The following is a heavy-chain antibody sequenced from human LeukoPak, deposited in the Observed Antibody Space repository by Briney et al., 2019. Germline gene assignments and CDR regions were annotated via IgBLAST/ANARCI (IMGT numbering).Heavy chain of an antibody. J-gene: IGHJ4*02. CDR1: GYSFSNYW. CDR3: ARSLASQGRGYFY. Sequence: GESLKISCKGSGYSFSNYWIAWVRQMPGKGLECMGIIYPRDSDSRNSPSFQGQVTISVDKSINTAYLQWSSLKASDTAIYYCARSLASQGRGYFYWGQGTLVTVSS. D-gene: IGHD2-15*01. CDR2: IYPRDSDS. V-gene: IGHV5-51*01.